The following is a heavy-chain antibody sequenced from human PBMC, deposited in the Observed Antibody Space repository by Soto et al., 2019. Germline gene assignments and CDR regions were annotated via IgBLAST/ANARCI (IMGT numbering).Heavy chain of an antibody. V-gene: IGHV3-74*01. Sequence: EVQLVESGGGIVQPGGSLRLSCAASGLTFSSYWMHWVRQAPGKGLEWVSRINTDGSTTNYADPVRGRFPISRDNAKNTLYLPMNSLGAEDTAVYYCVSVRQWTFGYCGQGSLVTVSS. CDR2: INTDGSTT. CDR3: VSVRQWTFGY. D-gene: IGHD6-19*01. CDR1: GLTFSSYW. J-gene: IGHJ4*02.